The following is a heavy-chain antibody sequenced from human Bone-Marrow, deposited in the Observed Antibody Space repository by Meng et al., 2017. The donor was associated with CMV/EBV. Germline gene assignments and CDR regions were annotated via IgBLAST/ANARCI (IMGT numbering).Heavy chain of an antibody. D-gene: IGHD1-26*01. J-gene: IGHJ4*02. V-gene: IGHV3-30*02. CDR1: GFTFSSYG. CDR3: AKGWSYYFDY. Sequence: GGSLRLSCAASGFTFSSYGMHWVRQALGKGLEWVAFIRYDGSNKYYADSVKGRFTISRDNSKNTLYLQMNSLRAEDTAVYYCAKGWSYYFDYWGQGTLVTVSS. CDR2: IRYDGSNK.